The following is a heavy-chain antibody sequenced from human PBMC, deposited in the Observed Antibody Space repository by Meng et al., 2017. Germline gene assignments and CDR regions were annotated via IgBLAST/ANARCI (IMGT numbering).Heavy chain of an antibody. CDR3: ARDESLRFLEWLLNFTTYYYYGMDV. CDR2: ISSNGGST. Sequence: GGSLRLSCAASGFTFSSYAMHWVRQAPGKGLEYVSAISSNGGSTYYANSVKGRFTISRDNSKNTLYLQMGSLRAEDMAVYYCARDESLRFLEWLLNFTTYYYYGMDVWGQGTTVTVSS. J-gene: IGHJ6*02. CDR1: GFTFSSYA. V-gene: IGHV3-64*01. D-gene: IGHD3-3*01.